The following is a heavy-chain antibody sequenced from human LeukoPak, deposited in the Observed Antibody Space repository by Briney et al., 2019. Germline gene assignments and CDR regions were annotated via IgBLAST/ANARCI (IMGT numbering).Heavy chain of an antibody. CDR3: ARARSVTIYYYYYYMDV. CDR1: GGSFSGYY. D-gene: IGHD4-17*01. J-gene: IGHJ6*03. CDR2: INHSGST. V-gene: IGHV4-34*01. Sequence: SETLSLTCAVYGGSFSGYYWSWIRQPPGKGLEWIGEINHSGSTNYNPSLKSQVTISVDTSKNQFSLKLSSVTAADTAVYYCARARSVTIYYYYYYMDVWGKGTTVTVSS.